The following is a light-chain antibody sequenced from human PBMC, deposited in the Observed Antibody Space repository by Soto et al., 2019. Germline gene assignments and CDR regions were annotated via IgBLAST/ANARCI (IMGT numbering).Light chain of an antibody. CDR3: QQADTFPWT. V-gene: IGKV1-12*01. CDR1: QGIGNY. J-gene: IGKJ1*01. Sequence: DIQMTQSPSAMSASIGDRVTITCRASQGIGNYLGWFQQKPGKAPKLLIYSASALKRGVPSRFSGSGSGTDFALTVSSLQPEDFATYYCQQADTFPWTFGQGTKVDIK. CDR2: SAS.